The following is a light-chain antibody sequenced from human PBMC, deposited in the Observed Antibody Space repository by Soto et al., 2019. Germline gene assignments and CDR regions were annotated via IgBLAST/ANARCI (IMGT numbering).Light chain of an antibody. CDR1: SSDVGGYNY. V-gene: IGLV2-14*01. Sequence: QSVLTQPASVSGSPGQSITISCTGTSSDVGGYNYVSWYQQHPGKAPKLMIYDVSNRTSGVSNRFSGSKSGNTASLTISGLQAEDEADYYCSSYTSSSTQVFGGGTKLTVL. CDR3: SSYTSSSTQV. CDR2: DVS. J-gene: IGLJ2*01.